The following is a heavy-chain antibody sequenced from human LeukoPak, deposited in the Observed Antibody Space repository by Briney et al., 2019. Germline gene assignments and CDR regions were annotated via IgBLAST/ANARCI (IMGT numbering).Heavy chain of an antibody. CDR2: IRSKGYGGTT. CDR1: GFTFGDYS. Sequence: GGSLRLSCTASGFTFGDYSMSWFRQAPGKGLEWVSFIRSKGYGGTTEYAASVKGRFIISRDDSKSIAYLQMNSLKTEDTAVYYCTRCPRAVVPLNYYYYYMDVWGKGTTVTVSS. D-gene: IGHD4-23*01. J-gene: IGHJ6*03. CDR3: TRCPRAVVPLNYYYYYMDV. V-gene: IGHV3-49*03.